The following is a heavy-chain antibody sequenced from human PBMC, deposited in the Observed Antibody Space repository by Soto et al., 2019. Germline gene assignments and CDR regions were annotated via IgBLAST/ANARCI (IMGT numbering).Heavy chain of an antibody. J-gene: IGHJ6*02. Sequence: ASVKVSCKASGYTFTYRYLHWVRQAPGQALEWMGGITPFDGNTNYAQKFQDRVTITRDRYMSTAYMELSSLRSEDTAMYYCATDSPLSDCSGRRCHFYYYYAMEVWGQGTTVTGSS. CDR3: ATDSPLSDCSGRRCHFYYYYAMEV. D-gene: IGHD2-15*01. CDR2: ITPFDGNT. V-gene: IGHV1-45*02. CDR1: GYTFTYRY.